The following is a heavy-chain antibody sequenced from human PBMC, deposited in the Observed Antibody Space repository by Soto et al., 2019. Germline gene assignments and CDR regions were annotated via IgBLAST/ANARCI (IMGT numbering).Heavy chain of an antibody. CDR2: IYYSGST. D-gene: IGHD4-4*01. J-gene: IGHJ3*02. CDR1: GGSMSSYY. Sequence: SETLSLTCSVSGGSMSSYYWSLIRQPPGKRLEWIAYIYYSGSTNYNPSLKSRVTISVDTSKNQFSLKLSSVTAADTAVYYCARHPADSNAGGFDIWGQGTMVTVSS. V-gene: IGHV4-59*08. CDR3: ARHPADSNAGGFDI.